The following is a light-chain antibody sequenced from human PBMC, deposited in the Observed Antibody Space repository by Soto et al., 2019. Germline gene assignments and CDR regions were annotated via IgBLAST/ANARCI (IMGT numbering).Light chain of an antibody. V-gene: IGLV2-14*01. CDR2: GVT. J-gene: IGLJ1*01. CDR1: SSDVGGYNY. CDR3: ISYTTARNYV. Sequence: QSALTQPASVSGSPGQSVTISCTGTSSDVGGYNYVSWYQQHPGEVPKLLLYGVTNRPSGISHRFSGSKSGNTAALTVSGLQAEDEADYYCISYTTARNYVFGTGTKLTVL.